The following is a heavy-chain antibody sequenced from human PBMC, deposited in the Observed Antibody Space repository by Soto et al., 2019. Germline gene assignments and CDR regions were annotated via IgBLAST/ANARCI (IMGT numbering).Heavy chain of an antibody. D-gene: IGHD2-8*01. CDR1: GITLSNYA. J-gene: IGHJ3*01. CDR2: ISGDGDGT. CDR3: ATLPCIVVNDLCYNVFDL. Sequence: EVQLLESGGGLTQPGGSLRLSCAASGITLSNYAMSWVRQAPGKGLEWVSAISGDGDGTYYADSVQGRFTISRDNSKNTLSLQMNSLTAEDTAVYFCATLPCIVVNDLCYNVFDLWGQGTMVTVSS. V-gene: IGHV3-23*01.